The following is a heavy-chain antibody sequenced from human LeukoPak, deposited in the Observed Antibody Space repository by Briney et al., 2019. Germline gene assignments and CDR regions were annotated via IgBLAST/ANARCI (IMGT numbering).Heavy chain of an antibody. CDR3: TKFWIGIVGPSGDY. D-gene: IGHD2-15*01. J-gene: IGHJ4*02. CDR2: IVVGSGNT. V-gene: IGHV1-58*02. Sequence: SVKVSCKASGFTFTSSAMQWVRQARGQRLEWIGWIVVGSGNTNYAQKFQERVTITRDMSTSTAYMELSSLRSEDTAVYYCTKFWIGIVGPSGDYWGQGTLVTVSS. CDR1: GFTFTSSA.